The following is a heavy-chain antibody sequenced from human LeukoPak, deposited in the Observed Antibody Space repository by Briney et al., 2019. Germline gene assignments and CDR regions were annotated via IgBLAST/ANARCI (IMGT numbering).Heavy chain of an antibody. CDR3: ARAIRSVSYSNSTNYYYYMDV. Sequence: SETLSLTCTVSGYSISSGYYWGCIRQPPGKGLEWIGSIYHSGSTYYNPSLKSRVSIAVDTSTNQFSLKLSSVTAADTAVYYCARAIRSVSYSNSTNYYYYMDVRGKGTTGTVSS. CDR1: GYSISSGYY. CDR2: IYHSGST. J-gene: IGHJ6*03. D-gene: IGHD3-10*01. V-gene: IGHV4-38-2*02.